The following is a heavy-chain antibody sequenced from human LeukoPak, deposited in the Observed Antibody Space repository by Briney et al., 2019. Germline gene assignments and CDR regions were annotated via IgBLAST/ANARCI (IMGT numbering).Heavy chain of an antibody. Sequence: GGSLRLSCAASGFTFSSYWMHWVRQAPGKGLVWVSRINSDGSSTSYADSVKGRFTISRDNAKNTLYLQMNSLRAEDTAVYYCASSGYDFAYYYYYMDVWGKGTTVTVSS. CDR1: GFTFSSYW. J-gene: IGHJ6*03. D-gene: IGHD5-12*01. V-gene: IGHV3-74*01. CDR2: INSDGSST. CDR3: ASSGYDFAYYYYYMDV.